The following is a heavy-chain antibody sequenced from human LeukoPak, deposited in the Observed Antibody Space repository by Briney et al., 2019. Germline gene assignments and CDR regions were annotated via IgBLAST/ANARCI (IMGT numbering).Heavy chain of an antibody. CDR1: GYTFTSYD. V-gene: IGHV1-18*01. CDR2: ISAYNGNT. CDR3: ARSPRIAVAGTIDY. D-gene: IGHD6-19*01. Sequence: ASVKVSCKASGYTFTSYDISWVRQAPGQGLEWMGWISAYNGNTNYAQKLQGRVTMTTDTSTSTAYMELRSLRSDDTAVYYCARSPRIAVAGTIDYWGQGTLVTVSS. J-gene: IGHJ4*02.